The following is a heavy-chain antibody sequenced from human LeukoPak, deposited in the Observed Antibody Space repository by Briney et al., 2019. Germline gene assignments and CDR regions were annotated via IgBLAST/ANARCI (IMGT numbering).Heavy chain of an antibody. V-gene: IGHV1-2*06. CDR2: INSNNGGE. CDR3: AREPYTTSSDRHEKAFDY. Sequence: ASVKVSCKASGYTFTAHFIHWVRQAPGQGLEWMGQINSNNGGEKYAPKFQGRVTVLRDTSINTIYLDLTSLTSNDTAVYYCAREPYTTSSDRHEKAFDYWGQGTPVTVSS. CDR1: GYTFTAHF. D-gene: IGHD6-6*01. J-gene: IGHJ4*02.